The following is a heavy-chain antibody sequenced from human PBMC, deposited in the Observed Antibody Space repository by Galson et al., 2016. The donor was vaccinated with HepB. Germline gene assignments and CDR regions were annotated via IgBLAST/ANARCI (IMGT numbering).Heavy chain of an antibody. V-gene: IGHV3-53*01. D-gene: IGHD1/OR15-1a*01. CDR1: GFTFSSYW. CDR2: LYRDGST. Sequence: SLRLSCAASGFTFSSYWMHWVRQAPGKGLEWVSVLYRDGSTYYADSVKGRFTISRDNSRNTLYLQMNSLRVEDTAVYYCAKGTTLQVHFGYFDHWGQGTLVTVSS. J-gene: IGHJ4*02. CDR3: AKGTTLQVHFGYFDH.